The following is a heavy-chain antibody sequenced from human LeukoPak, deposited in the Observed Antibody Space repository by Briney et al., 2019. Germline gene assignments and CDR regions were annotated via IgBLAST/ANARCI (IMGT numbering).Heavy chain of an antibody. CDR1: GGSISSYY. V-gene: IGHV4-59*01. Sequence: SETLSLTCTVSGGSISSYYWSWIRQPPGKGLEWIGYIHYNGSTNYNPSLKSRVIISVDTSKNQFSLKLSSVTAADTAVYYCARDSSSTYYFDYWGQGTLVTVSS. CDR2: IHYNGST. CDR3: ARDSSSTYYFDY. J-gene: IGHJ4*02. D-gene: IGHD6-13*01.